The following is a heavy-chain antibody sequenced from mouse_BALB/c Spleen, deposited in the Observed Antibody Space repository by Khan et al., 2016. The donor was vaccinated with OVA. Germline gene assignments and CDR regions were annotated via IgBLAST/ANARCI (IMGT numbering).Heavy chain of an antibody. Sequence: VRLQQSGPELVKPGASTKISCKASDYSFTGYIMNWVKQSHGKNLEWIGLINPNNGDSTYNQKFKGKATLTVDKSSSTAYMEVLSLTSEDSSVYYCGRGGYGAFAYWGQGTLVTVSA. CDR2: INPNNGDS. V-gene: IGHV1-18*01. D-gene: IGHD1-1*01. CDR3: GRGGYGAFAY. CDR1: DYSFTGYI. J-gene: IGHJ3*01.